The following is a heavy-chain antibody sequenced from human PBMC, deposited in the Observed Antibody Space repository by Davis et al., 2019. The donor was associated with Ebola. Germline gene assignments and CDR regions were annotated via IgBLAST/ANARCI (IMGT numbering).Heavy chain of an antibody. D-gene: IGHD2-8*01. CDR1: GFTFSSYA. J-gene: IGHJ6*03. CDR3: AKVPNVGCFNGVCSYGDYYYMEV. Sequence: GESLKISCAASGFTFSSYAMSWVRQAPGKGLEWVSVIYSGGSTYYADSVKGRFTISRDNSKNTLYLQMNSLRAEDTAIYYCAKVPNVGCFNGVCSYGDYYYMEVWGIGTTVTVSS. CDR2: IYSGGST. V-gene: IGHV3-23*03.